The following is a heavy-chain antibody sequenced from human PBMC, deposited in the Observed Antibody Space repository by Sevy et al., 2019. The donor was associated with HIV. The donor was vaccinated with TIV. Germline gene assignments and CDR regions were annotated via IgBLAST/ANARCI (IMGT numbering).Heavy chain of an antibody. J-gene: IGHJ6*02. CDR2: IYYSGST. D-gene: IGHD6-13*01. CDR3: ARARRTAAAGTRNYYYYAMDV. Sequence: SETLSLTCTVSGGSISSYYWSWIRQPPGKGLEWIGYIYYSGSTNYNPSLKSRVTISVDTSKNQFSLKLSSVTAADTAVYYCARARRTAAAGTRNYYYYAMDVWGQGTTVTVSS. CDR1: GGSISSYY. V-gene: IGHV4-59*13.